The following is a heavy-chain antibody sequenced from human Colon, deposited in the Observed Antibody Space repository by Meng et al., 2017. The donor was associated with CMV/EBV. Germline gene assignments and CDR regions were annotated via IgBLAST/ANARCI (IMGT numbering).Heavy chain of an antibody. CDR1: GFTFSSYG. V-gene: IGHV3-30*02. CDR3: AKDAHDYDSSGLGGF. D-gene: IGHD3-22*01. CDR2: IRYDGSNK. J-gene: IGHJ4*02. Sequence: GESLKISCAASGFTFSSYGMHWVRQAPGKGLEWVAFIRYDGSNKYYADSVKGRFTISRDNSKNTLYLQMNSLRAEDTAVYYCAKDAHDYDSSGLGGFWGQGTLVTVSS.